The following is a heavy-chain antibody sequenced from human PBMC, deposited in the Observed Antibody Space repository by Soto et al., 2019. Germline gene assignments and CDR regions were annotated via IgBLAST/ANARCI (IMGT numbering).Heavy chain of an antibody. V-gene: IGHV4-38-2*01. J-gene: IGHJ5*02. CDR2: IYHSGTT. D-gene: IGHD1-7*01. CDR3: AGYNWNYYFDP. Sequence: SETLSLTCAVSGDSISSGYYWAWIRQPLGKGLEWIGSIYHSGTTYYNPSLKSRVTISVDTSKSQFSLNLNSMTAADTAVYYCAGYNWNYYFDPWGQGTLVTVSS. CDR1: GDSISSGYY.